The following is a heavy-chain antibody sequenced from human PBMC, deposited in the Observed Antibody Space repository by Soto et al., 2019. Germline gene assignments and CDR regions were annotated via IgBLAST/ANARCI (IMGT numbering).Heavy chain of an antibody. CDR1: GFTFSSYW. CDR2: IKQDGSEK. J-gene: IGHJ4*02. Sequence: EVQLVESGGGLVQPGGSLRLSCAASGFTFSSYWMSWVRQAPGKGLEGVANIKQDGSEKYYVDSVKGRFTISRDNAKNSLYLQMNSLRAEDTAVYYCARDRSAGHNDYWGQGTLVTVSS. V-gene: IGHV3-7*05. CDR3: ARDRSAGHNDY. D-gene: IGHD6-13*01.